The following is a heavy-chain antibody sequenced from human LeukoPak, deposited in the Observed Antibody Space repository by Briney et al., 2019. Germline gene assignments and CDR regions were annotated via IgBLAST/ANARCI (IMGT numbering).Heavy chain of an antibody. D-gene: IGHD1-1*01. CDR3: AKEYNYYFDY. J-gene: IGHJ4*02. V-gene: IGHV3-30*02. Sequence: GGSLRLSCAASGFSISTYDMHWVRQAPGKGLEWVTVIRYDGSNKYYADSVKGRFTISRDNSKNTVYLQMNSLRAEDTAVYYCAKEYNYYFDYGGQGTLVTVSS. CDR2: IRYDGSNK. CDR1: GFSISTYD.